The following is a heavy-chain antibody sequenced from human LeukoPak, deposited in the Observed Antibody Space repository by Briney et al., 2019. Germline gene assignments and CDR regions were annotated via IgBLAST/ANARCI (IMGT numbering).Heavy chain of an antibody. CDR3: AREYAGYRNPYCFDY. J-gene: IGHJ4*02. CDR2: IIPIFGTA. V-gene: IGHV1-69*13. Sequence: ASVKVSCKASGGTFSSYAISWVRQAPGQGLEWMGGIIPIFGTANYAQKFQGRVTITADESTSTAYMELSSLRSEDTAVYYCAREYAGYRNPYCFDYWGQGTLVTVSS. D-gene: IGHD2-2*01. CDR1: GGTFSSYA.